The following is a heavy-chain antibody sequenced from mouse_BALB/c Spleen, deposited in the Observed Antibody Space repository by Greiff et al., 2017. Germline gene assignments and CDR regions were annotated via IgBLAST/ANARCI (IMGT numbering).Heavy chain of an antibody. V-gene: IGHV1-67*01. J-gene: IGHJ4*01. D-gene: IGHD1-1*02. CDR3: ANDGGNPHTDDAMDY. CDR1: GYTFTDYA. Sequence: VQLQESGAELVRPGVSVKISCKGSGYTFTDYAMHWVKQSHAKSLEWIGGISPYYGDASYNQKFKGKATMTVDKSSRTAYMELASLTSEDSAIYDCANDGGNPHTDDAMDYWGQGTSVTVSS. CDR2: ISPYYGDA.